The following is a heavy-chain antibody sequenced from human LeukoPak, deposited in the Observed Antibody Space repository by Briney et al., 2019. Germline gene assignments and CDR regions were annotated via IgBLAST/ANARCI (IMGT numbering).Heavy chain of an antibody. CDR3: ARGSSSTGYYFDY. D-gene: IGHD3-22*01. CDR1: GFTFSSYS. Sequence: GSLRLSCAASGFTFSSYSMNWVRQAPGKGLEWVSSISSSSSYIYYADSVKGRFTISRDNAKNSLYLQMNSLRAEDTAVYYCARGSSSTGYYFDYWGQGTLVTVSS. J-gene: IGHJ4*02. CDR2: ISSSSSYI. V-gene: IGHV3-21*01.